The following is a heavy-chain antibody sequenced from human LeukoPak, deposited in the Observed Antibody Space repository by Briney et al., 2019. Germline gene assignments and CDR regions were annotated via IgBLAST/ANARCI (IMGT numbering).Heavy chain of an antibody. CDR2: IYTSGST. Sequence: SETLSLTCTVSGGSISSGSDYWSWIRQPAGKGLEWIGRIYTSGSTNYNPSLKSRVTISVDTSNNQFSLKLSSVTAADTAVYYCARDYIPVDVWGQGTTVTVSS. CDR3: ARDYIPVDV. V-gene: IGHV4-61*02. CDR1: GGSISSGSDY. D-gene: IGHD2-21*01. J-gene: IGHJ6*02.